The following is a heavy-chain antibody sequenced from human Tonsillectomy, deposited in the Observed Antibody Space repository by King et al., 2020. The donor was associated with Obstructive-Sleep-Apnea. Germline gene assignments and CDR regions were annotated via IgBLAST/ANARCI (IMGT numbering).Heavy chain of an antibody. CDR2: VSWNSGSI. J-gene: IGHJ4*02. D-gene: IGHD3-9*01. CDR1: GFTFYDYA. Sequence: VQLVESGGGLVQPGRSLRLSCEASGFTFYDYAMHWVRQAPGKGLEWVSGVSWNSGSIVYADSVKGRLTISSDNAKNSLYLQMNSLRAEDTAFYYWAKETLRYFDPQSLFDYWGQGTLVTVSS. CDR3: AKETLRYFDPQSLFDY. V-gene: IGHV3-9*01.